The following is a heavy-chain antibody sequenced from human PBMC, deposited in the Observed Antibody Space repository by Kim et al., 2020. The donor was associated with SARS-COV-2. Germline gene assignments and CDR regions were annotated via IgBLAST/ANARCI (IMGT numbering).Heavy chain of an antibody. V-gene: IGHV4-4*02. J-gene: IGHJ2*01. Sequence: SETLSLTCAVSGGSISSSNWWSWVRQPPGQGLAWIGEIYHSGSTTYNPPLKSRATISVDKSKNQFSLKLSSVTAADTAAYFCAIFNWKHTGSWYYDLRGR. D-gene: IGHD1-20*01. CDR2: IYHSGST. CDR3: AIFNWKHTGSWYYDL. CDR1: GGSISSSNW.